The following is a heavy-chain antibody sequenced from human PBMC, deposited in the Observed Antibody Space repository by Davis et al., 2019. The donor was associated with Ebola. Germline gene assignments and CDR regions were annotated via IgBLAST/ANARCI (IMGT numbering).Heavy chain of an antibody. CDR1: GFTFSRYA. Sequence: GESLKISCAASGFTFSRYAMHWVRQAPGKGLEWVAVISYDGSNKYYADSVKGRFTISRDNSKNTLYLQMNSLKTEDTAVYYCTRENWLLRVFSFDYWGQGTLVTVSS. J-gene: IGHJ4*02. D-gene: IGHD3-9*01. CDR2: ISYDGSNK. CDR3: TRENWLLRVFSFDY. V-gene: IGHV3-30-3*01.